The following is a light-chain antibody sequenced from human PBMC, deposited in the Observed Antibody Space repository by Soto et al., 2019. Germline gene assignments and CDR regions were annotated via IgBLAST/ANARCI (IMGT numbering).Light chain of an antibody. J-gene: IGLJ1*01. CDR1: SSDVGNSNG. CDR3: CSYAGSSTWV. CDR2: DVN. V-gene: IGLV2-18*02. Sequence: QSALTQPPSVSGSPGQSVAISCTGTSSDVGNSNGVSWYHQPPGTAPKLMIYDVNNRPSGVPDRFSGSKSGNTASLTISGLQAEDEADYYCCSYAGSSTWVFGTGTKVTVL.